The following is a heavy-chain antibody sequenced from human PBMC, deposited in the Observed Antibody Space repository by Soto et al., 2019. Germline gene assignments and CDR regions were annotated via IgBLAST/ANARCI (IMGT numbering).Heavy chain of an antibody. Sequence: PSETLSLTCTVSGGSISSSGYYWAWLRQPPGRGLEWIGSIYYNGDTYFYPSLKSRVTISVDTSKNQFSLKLTSVTAADTALYFCARGGKYYQQETSFFDYWGQGSLVTVSS. D-gene: IGHD3-16*01. CDR1: GGSISSSGYY. V-gene: IGHV4-39*01. J-gene: IGHJ4*01. CDR3: ARGGKYYQQETSFFDY. CDR2: IYYNGDT.